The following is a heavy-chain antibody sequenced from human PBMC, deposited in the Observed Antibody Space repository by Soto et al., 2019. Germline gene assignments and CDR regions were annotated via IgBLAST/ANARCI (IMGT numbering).Heavy chain of an antibody. CDR3: GRVPRYSFPTSDSLDQ. J-gene: IGHJ4*02. D-gene: IGHD5-18*01. V-gene: IGHV1-69*06. CDR2: ITPILRET. CDR1: GGTFSTYT. Sequence: QVHLVQSGTEVRKPGSSVTVSCKVSGGTFSTYTISWVRQAPGQGLQWMVGITPILRETTYAQNFQGRVSITADISATTAYMELSDLTSEDTAVYYCGRVPRYSFPTSDSLDQWGQGTRVTVSS.